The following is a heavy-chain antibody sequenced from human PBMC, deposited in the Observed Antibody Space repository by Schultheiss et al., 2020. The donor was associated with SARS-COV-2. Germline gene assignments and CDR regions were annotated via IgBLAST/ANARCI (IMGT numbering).Heavy chain of an antibody. V-gene: IGHV3-23*01. CDR3: FDLGGCRGGICLFDY. CDR2: ISGNGAST. D-gene: IGHD2-15*01. CDR1: GFTFSSYA. J-gene: IGHJ4*02. Sequence: GGSLRLSCAASGFTFSSYAMSWIRQAPGKGLEWVSTISGNGASTYYADSVKGRFTISRDNSRNTLSLQMNSLGAEDTAVYYCFDLGGCRGGICLFDYWGQGTLVTVSS.